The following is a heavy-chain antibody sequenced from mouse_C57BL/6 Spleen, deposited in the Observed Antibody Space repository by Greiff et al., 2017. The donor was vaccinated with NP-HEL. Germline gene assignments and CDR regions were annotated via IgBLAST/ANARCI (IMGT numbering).Heavy chain of an antibody. V-gene: IGHV1-82*01. CDR3: ARSGDDGYYAWFAY. J-gene: IGHJ3*01. CDR2: IYPGDGDT. Sequence: QVQLQQSGPELVKPGASVKISCKASGYAFSSSWMNWVKQRPGKGLEWIGRIYPGDGDTNYNGKFKGKATLTADKSSSTAYMQLSSLTSEDSAVYFCARSGDDGYYAWFAYWGQGTLVTVSA. CDR1: GYAFSSSW. D-gene: IGHD2-3*01.